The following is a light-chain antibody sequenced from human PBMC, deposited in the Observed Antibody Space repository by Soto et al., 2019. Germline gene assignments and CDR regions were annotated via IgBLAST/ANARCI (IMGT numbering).Light chain of an antibody. CDR1: QSISRC. V-gene: IGKV1-5*03. CDR3: QQYYSYPHT. Sequence: DVQMTQSPSTLSASVGDRVTITCRASQSISRCLAWYQQKPGKAPKLLIYEASSLESGVPSSFSGSASGTELSLTISSLQPDDFASYYCQQYYSYPHTFGQGTKLEIK. J-gene: IGKJ2*01. CDR2: EAS.